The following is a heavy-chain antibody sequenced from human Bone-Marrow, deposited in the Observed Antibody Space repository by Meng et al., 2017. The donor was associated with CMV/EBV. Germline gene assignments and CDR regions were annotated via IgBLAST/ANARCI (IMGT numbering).Heavy chain of an antibody. CDR1: GSSFSFYG. CDR3: AREESACRYKVLLHYSMDL. J-gene: IGHJ6*01. CDR2: ISDDSTYI. V-gene: IGHV3-21*01. Sequence: GESLQISCAASGSSFSFYGVTWVRPAPGNGLEWVSSISDDSTYIYYADSVKGRFTISRDNAKNLLNPQMNRLIAEDTAVYYCAREESACRYKVLLHYSMDLWGQGTTVTVSS. D-gene: IGHD1-1*01.